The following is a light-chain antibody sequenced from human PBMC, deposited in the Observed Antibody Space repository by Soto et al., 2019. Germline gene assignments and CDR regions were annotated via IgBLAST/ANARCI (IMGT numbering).Light chain of an antibody. V-gene: IGKV1-5*03. Sequence: DIQMSQSPSTLSASVGDRVTITCRASQSISNWLAWYQQKPGKAPKLLIYKASSLESGVPSRFSGSGSGTEFTLTISSLQPDDFATYYCQQYSSSFGQGTKVDIK. CDR2: KAS. J-gene: IGKJ1*01. CDR3: QQYSSS. CDR1: QSISNW.